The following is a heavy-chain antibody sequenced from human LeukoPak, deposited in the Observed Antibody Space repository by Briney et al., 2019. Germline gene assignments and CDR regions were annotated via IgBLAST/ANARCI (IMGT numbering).Heavy chain of an antibody. Sequence: PGGSLRLSCVASGFSFSNSWMHWVRQAPGRGLVWVSRIDRDGGSETYADSVKGRFAISRDNAKNTLYLQMNSLRAEDTAVYYCAKTFHDYVWGSLDALHIWGQGTMVTVSS. J-gene: IGHJ3*02. CDR1: GFSFSNSW. D-gene: IGHD3-16*01. CDR2: IDRDGGSE. CDR3: AKTFHDYVWGSLDALHI. V-gene: IGHV3-74*01.